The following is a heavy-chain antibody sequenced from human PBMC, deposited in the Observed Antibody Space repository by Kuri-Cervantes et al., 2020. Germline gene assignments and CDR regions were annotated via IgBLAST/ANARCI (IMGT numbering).Heavy chain of an antibody. D-gene: IGHD3-3*01. Sequence: ASVKVSCKASGFTFTSSAVQWVRQARGQRLEWMGWISAYNGNTNYAQKLQGRVTMTTDTSTSTAYMELSSLRSEDTAVYYCARDGAAEWQNWFDPWGQGTLVTVSS. V-gene: IGHV1-18*01. CDR3: ARDGAAEWQNWFDP. CDR2: ISAYNGNT. J-gene: IGHJ5*02. CDR1: GFTFTSSA.